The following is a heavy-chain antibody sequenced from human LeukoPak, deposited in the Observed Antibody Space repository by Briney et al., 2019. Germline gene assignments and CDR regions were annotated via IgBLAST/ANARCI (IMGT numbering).Heavy chain of an antibody. D-gene: IGHD1-26*01. J-gene: IGHJ3*02. V-gene: IGHV3-64*04. CDR2: ITSDGGST. CDR3: ASGSPGGAFDI. CDR1: GFTFSSYG. Sequence: GGSLRLSCAASGFTFSSYGMVWVRQAPGKGLEFVSAITSDGGSTYYADSVKGRFTISRDNSKNTLYLQMNSLRAEDTAVYYCASGSPGGAFDIWGQGTMVTVSS.